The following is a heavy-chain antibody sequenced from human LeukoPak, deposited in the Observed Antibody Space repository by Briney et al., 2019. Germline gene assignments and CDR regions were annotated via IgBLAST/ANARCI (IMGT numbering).Heavy chain of an antibody. D-gene: IGHD3-22*01. J-gene: IGHJ3*02. CDR3: AKGPHYDLGDNDAFDI. V-gene: IGHV3-23*01. Sequence: PGGSLRLSCAVSGFTFRNYAMSWVRQAPGKGLEWVSIISSSGGDTYYADSVKGRFTISRDNSKNRLYLQMNSLRVEDTAVYYCAKGPHYDLGDNDAFDIWGQGTMVTVSS. CDR2: ISSSGGDT. CDR1: GFTFRNYA.